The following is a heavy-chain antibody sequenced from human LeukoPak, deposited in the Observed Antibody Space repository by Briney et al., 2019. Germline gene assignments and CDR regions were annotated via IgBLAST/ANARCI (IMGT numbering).Heavy chain of an antibody. V-gene: IGHV3-21*01. CDR1: GFTFSSYS. CDR3: ARGYCSGGSCYSGQRNDAFDI. Sequence: GGSLRLSCAASGFTFSSYSMNWVRQAPGKGLEWVSSIRSSRSDKYYVDSVKGRFTISRDNAKNPLYLQMSSLRAEDTAVYYCARGYCSGGSCYSGQRNDAFDIWGQGTMVTVSS. CDR2: IRSSRSDK. D-gene: IGHD2-15*01. J-gene: IGHJ3*02.